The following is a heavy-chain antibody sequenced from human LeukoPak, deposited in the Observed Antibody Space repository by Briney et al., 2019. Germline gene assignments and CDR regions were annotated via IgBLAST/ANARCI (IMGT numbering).Heavy chain of an antibody. CDR2: IKSKTDGGTT. Sequence: GGSLRLSCAASGFTFSNAWMNWVRQAPGKGLEWVGRIKSKTDGGTTDYAAPVKGRFTISRDDSKNTLYLQMNSLKTEGTAVYYCTTDWSSIDAFDIWGQGTMVTVSS. CDR1: GFTFSNAW. D-gene: IGHD2/OR15-2a*01. CDR3: TTDWSSIDAFDI. J-gene: IGHJ3*02. V-gene: IGHV3-15*07.